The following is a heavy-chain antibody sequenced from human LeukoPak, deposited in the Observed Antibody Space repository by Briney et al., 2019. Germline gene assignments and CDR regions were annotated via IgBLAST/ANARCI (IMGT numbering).Heavy chain of an antibody. CDR3: ASPYPGIAAAGNSYYYGMDV. J-gene: IGHJ6*02. Sequence: ASVKVSCKTSGYTFTTYAIHWVRQAPGQRPEWMGWINAGNGNTQYSQKFQDRVTITRDTSASTAYMELSSLRSEDTAVYYCASPYPGIAAAGNSYYYGMDVWGQGTMVTVSS. CDR2: INAGNGNT. CDR1: GYTFTTYA. V-gene: IGHV1-3*01. D-gene: IGHD6-13*01.